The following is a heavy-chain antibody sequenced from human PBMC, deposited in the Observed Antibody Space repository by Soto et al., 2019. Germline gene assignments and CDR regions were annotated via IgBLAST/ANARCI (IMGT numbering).Heavy chain of an antibody. Sequence: EVQLVESGGGLVQPGGSLILSCAASGIPVSSNYMTWVRQAPGKGLEWVSVLHSGGDTYYANSVKGRFTISRHDSTNTLFLQMNSLTPEDTAVYYCARDGPYYYASRMDVWGQGTTVTVSS. D-gene: IGHD3-10*01. CDR2: LHSGGDT. CDR1: GIPVSSNY. J-gene: IGHJ6*02. V-gene: IGHV3-53*04. CDR3: ARDGPYYYASRMDV.